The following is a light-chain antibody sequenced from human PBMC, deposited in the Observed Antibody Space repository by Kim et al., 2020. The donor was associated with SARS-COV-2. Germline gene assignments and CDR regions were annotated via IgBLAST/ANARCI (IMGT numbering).Light chain of an antibody. V-gene: IGKV3-20*01. CDR3: QQYGNSVT. Sequence: EVVLTQSPDTLSLSPGERATLSCRASQIVSTSYLAWYQQKPGQSPRLLIYAASNRASGIPDRFRGSGSGTEFTLTVSRLEPDDIGVYYGQQYGNSVTFGEGTKVDIK. J-gene: IGKJ1*01. CDR2: AAS. CDR1: QIVSTSY.